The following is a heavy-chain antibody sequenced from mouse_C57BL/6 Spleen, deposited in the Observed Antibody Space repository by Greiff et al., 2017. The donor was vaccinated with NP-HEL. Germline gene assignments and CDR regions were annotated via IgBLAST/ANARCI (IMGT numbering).Heavy chain of an antibody. CDR3: ARVYDGYYLPLDY. D-gene: IGHD2-3*01. V-gene: IGHV1-64*01. Sequence: VQLQQPGAELVKPGSSVKLSCKASGYTFTSYWMHWVKQRPGQGLEWIGMIHPNSGSTNYNEKFKSKATLTVDKSSSTAYMQLSSLTSEDSAVYYCARVYDGYYLPLDYWGQGTTLTVSS. J-gene: IGHJ2*01. CDR2: IHPNSGST. CDR1: GYTFTSYW.